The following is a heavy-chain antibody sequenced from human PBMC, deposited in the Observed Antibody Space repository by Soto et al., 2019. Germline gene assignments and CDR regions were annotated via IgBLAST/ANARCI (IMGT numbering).Heavy chain of an antibody. Sequence: QVQLVQSGAEVKKPGASVKVSCKATGYTFTSYAMHWVRQAPGQRIEWMGWINAGNGNTKYSQKFQGRVTITRDTSASTAYMELSSLRSEDTAVYYCARVYSSGWSIDYWGQGTLVTVSS. CDR1: GYTFTSYA. CDR2: INAGNGNT. CDR3: ARVYSSGWSIDY. J-gene: IGHJ4*02. D-gene: IGHD6-19*01. V-gene: IGHV1-3*01.